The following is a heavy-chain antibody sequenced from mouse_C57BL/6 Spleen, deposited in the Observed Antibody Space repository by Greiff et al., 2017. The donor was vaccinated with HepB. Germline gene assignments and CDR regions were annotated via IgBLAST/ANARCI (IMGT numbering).Heavy chain of an antibody. CDR3: ARDRYGSSFAY. Sequence: EVQRVESGGGLVKPGGSLKLSCAASGFTFSSYAMSWVRQTPEKRLEWVATISDGGSYTYYPDNVKGRFTISRDNAKNNLYLQMSHLKSEDTAMYYCARDRYGSSFAYWGQRTLVTVSA. D-gene: IGHD1-1*01. CDR1: GFTFSSYA. CDR2: ISDGGSYT. J-gene: IGHJ3*01. V-gene: IGHV5-4*01.